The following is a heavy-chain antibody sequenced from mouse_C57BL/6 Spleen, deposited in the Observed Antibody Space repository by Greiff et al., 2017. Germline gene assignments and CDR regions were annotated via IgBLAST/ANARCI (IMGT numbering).Heavy chain of an antibody. J-gene: IGHJ3*01. V-gene: IGHV2-3*01. CDR3: SSLITPFAY. D-gene: IGHD1-1*01. CDR1: GFSLTSSG. Sequence: VQLVESGPGLVAPSQSLSITCPVSGFSLTSSGVSWVRQPPGKGLEWLGVIWGDGSTNYHSALISRLSISQDNSKSQVFLKLNSLQTDDTATYYCSSLITPFAYWGQGTLVTVSA. CDR2: IWGDGST.